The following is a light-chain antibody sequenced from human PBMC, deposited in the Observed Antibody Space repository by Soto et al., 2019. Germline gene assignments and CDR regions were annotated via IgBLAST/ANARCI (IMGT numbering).Light chain of an antibody. V-gene: IGKV3-11*01. J-gene: IGKJ1*01. CDR3: QQCNNWPLT. CDR1: HGVRTN. CDR2: DAS. Sequence: TQAPSNCTGSPWERATLSCRASHGVRTNLAWYQQKPGQPPRLLIYDASNRASGIPARFSGSGSGTDFTLTIDSLESEDFAVYYCQQCNNWPLTFGPGTKVDIK.